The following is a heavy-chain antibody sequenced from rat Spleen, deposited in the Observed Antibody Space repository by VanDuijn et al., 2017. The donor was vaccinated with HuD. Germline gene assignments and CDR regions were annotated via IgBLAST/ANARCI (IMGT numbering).Heavy chain of an antibody. CDR2: ISSDGGYT. J-gene: IGHJ2*01. CDR1: GFTFSTYW. D-gene: IGHD1-10*01. Sequence: EVQLVETGGGLVQPGRSLKLSCVASGFTFSTYWMYWVRQAPGKGLEWVSSISSDGGYTYYPDSVKGRFTISRDNAKSTLYLQMDSLRSEDTATYYCTTDNNYFGYWGQGVMVTVSS. CDR3: TTDNNYFGY. V-gene: IGHV5-58*01.